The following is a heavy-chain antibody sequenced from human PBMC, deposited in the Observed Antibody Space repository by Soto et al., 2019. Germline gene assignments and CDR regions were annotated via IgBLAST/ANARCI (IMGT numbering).Heavy chain of an antibody. CDR2: IFHSGST. V-gene: IGHV4-4*02. Sequence: QVQLQESGPGLVKPSGTLSLTCAVSGGSISSNNWWSWVRQPPGKGLEWIGEIFHSGSTHYSPSLKSRVTXSXHKSKNQFSLKLTSVTAADTAVYYCARVYSGSYSDYWGQGTLVTVSS. J-gene: IGHJ4*02. D-gene: IGHD1-26*01. CDR3: ARVYSGSYSDY. CDR1: GGSISSNNW.